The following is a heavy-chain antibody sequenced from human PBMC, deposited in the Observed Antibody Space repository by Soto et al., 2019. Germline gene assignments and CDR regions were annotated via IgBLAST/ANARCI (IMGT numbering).Heavy chain of an antibody. Sequence: QVQLVESGGGLVKPGGSLRLSCAASGFTFSDYYMSWIRQAPGKGLEWVSYISSSGSTIYYADSVKGRFTISRDNDKHSLYLQMNSLRAEDTAVYYCASSPVLLWFGELDDYWGQGTLVTVSS. J-gene: IGHJ4*02. CDR3: ASSPVLLWFGELDDY. V-gene: IGHV3-11*01. D-gene: IGHD3-10*01. CDR1: GFTFSDYY. CDR2: ISSSGSTI.